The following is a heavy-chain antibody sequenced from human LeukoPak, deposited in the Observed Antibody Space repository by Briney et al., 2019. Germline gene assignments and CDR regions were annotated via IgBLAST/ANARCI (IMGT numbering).Heavy chain of an antibody. Sequence: SETLSLTCAVSGVPFSNYYWSWVRQSPRQGLEWIGEINHSGYTNYNPSLKSRVTMSIDTSTNQFSLMLTSVTAADAGVYYCARVRVPGGSSSWYRLYYYYMDVWGKGTTVTVSS. CDR2: INHSGYT. V-gene: IGHV4-34*01. D-gene: IGHD6-13*01. CDR1: GVPFSNYY. CDR3: ARVRVPGGSSSWYRLYYYYMDV. J-gene: IGHJ6*03.